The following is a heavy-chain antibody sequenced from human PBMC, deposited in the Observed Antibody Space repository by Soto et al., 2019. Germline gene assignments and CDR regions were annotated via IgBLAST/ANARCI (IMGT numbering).Heavy chain of an antibody. CDR3: ATPMHVGYHRMDV. CDR2: IIPIFGTA. Sequence: QVQLVQSGAEVKKPGSSVKVSCKASGGTFSSYAISWVRQAPGQGLEWMGGIIPIFGTANYAKKFQGRVTXTXDXXPSNAYTELSSLSSKVTAVYYCATPMHVGYHRMDVWGQGTTVTVSS. J-gene: IGHJ6*02. V-gene: IGHV1-69*05. CDR1: GGTFSSYA.